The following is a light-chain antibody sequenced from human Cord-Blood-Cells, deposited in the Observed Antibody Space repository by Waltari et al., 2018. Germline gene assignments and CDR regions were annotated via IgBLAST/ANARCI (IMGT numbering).Light chain of an antibody. CDR1: NIGSKH. Sequence: SYELTQPLSVSVALGQPARITWGGNNIGSKHAHWYQQKPGQAPVLVIYRDSNRPSGIPERFSGSNSGNTATLTISRAQAGDEADYYCQVWDSSTAVFGGGTKLTVL. CDR3: QVWDSSTAV. V-gene: IGLV3-9*01. CDR2: RDS. J-gene: IGLJ2*01.